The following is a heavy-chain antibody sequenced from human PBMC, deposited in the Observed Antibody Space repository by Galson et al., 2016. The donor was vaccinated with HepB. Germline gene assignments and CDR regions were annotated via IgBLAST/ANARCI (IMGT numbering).Heavy chain of an antibody. CDR1: GFTFSGST. V-gene: IGHV3-48*02. CDR3: ARLSTYRYPSVDY. D-gene: IGHD1-26*01. J-gene: IGHJ4*02. Sequence: SLRLSCAASGFTFSGSTMNWARQAPGKGLEWVSYIDYWSSTIYYADSVKGRFTISRDNAMNSLYLQMNTLRDEDTAVYYCARLSTYRYPSVDYWGQGTLVTVSS. CDR2: IDYWSSTI.